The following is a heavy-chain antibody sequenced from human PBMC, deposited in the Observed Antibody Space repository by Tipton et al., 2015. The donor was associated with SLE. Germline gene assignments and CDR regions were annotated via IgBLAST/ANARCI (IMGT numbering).Heavy chain of an antibody. CDR1: GFTLSGFL. CDR2: INRDGTDK. V-gene: IGHV3-7*01. D-gene: IGHD3-22*01. Sequence: SLRLSCAASGFTLSGFLMNWVRQAPGKGLEWVANINRDGTDKYYVDSVKGRFTISRDNAKNSLYLQMNSLRAEDTAVYYCARDSYYYDSSGYFDYWGQGTLVTVSS. J-gene: IGHJ4*02. CDR3: ARDSYYYDSSGYFDY.